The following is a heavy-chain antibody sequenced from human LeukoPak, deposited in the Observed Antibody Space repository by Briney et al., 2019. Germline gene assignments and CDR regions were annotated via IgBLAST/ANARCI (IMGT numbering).Heavy chain of an antibody. CDR1: GFTCSSYW. V-gene: IGHV3-7*01. Sequence: GGSLILSCAAAGFTCSSYWRRWVRQAAGKGLDWVAHIKQDGSEKYYVDSVKGRFTISRDNAKHSLYLQMNSLRAEDTAVYYCARSWYGDYWGQGTLVTVSS. CDR3: ARSWYGDY. D-gene: IGHD6-13*01. J-gene: IGHJ4*02. CDR2: IKQDGSEK.